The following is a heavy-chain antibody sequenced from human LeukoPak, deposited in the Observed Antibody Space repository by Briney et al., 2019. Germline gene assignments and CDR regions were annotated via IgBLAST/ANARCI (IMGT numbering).Heavy chain of an antibody. CDR3: ARDNGVVGATAFDY. Sequence: ASVKVSCKASGYTFTSYGISWVRQAPGQGLEWMGWISAYNGNTNYAQKLQGRVTMTTDTSTSTAYMVLRSLRSDDTAVYYCARDNGVVGATAFDYWGQGTLVTVSS. V-gene: IGHV1-18*01. J-gene: IGHJ4*02. CDR1: GYTFTSYG. CDR2: ISAYNGNT. D-gene: IGHD1-26*01.